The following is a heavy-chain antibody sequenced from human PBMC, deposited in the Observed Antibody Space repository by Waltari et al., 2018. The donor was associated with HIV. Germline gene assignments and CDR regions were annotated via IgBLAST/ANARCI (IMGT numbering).Heavy chain of an antibody. D-gene: IGHD6-19*01. V-gene: IGHV2-5*02. Sequence: QITLQESGPTLVKPTQTLTLTCTFSGFSLSTSGVGVGWIRQPPGKALEWLALIYWDDDKRYSPSLKSRLTITKDTSKNQVVLTMTNMDPVDTATYYCAHSRIAVAGSYYFDYWGQGTLVTVSS. CDR2: IYWDDDK. CDR1: GFSLSTSGVG. CDR3: AHSRIAVAGSYYFDY. J-gene: IGHJ4*02.